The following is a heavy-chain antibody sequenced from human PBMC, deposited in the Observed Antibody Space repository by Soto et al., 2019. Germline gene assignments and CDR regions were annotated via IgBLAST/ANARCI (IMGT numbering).Heavy chain of an antibody. D-gene: IGHD2-15*01. V-gene: IGHV4-31*03. CDR2: IYYSGTT. J-gene: IGHJ5*02. Sequence: SQTLSLPCTVSGGPISSGGYYWSWIRQHPWKGLEWIGHIYYSGTTYYNPSLKSRVIISVDTSKNQFSLKLSSVSAADTALYYCARCSLVVEPAPGFDPWGRGTLVTVS. CDR3: ARCSLVVEPAPGFDP. CDR1: GGPISSGGYY.